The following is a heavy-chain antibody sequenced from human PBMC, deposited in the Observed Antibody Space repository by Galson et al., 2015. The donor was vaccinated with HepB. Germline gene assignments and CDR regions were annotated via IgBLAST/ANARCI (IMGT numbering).Heavy chain of an antibody. CDR1: GFTFSSYA. CDR3: ARDRVSYSTSSGQAY. V-gene: IGHV3-30-3*01. Sequence: SLRLSCAASGFTFSSYAMHWVRQAPGKGLEWVTVISYDGSNKHYADSVKGPFTISRDNSKNTLYLQMNSLKSEDTAVYYCARDRVSYSTSSGQAYWGQGTLVTVSS. J-gene: IGHJ4*02. CDR2: ISYDGSNK. D-gene: IGHD6-6*01.